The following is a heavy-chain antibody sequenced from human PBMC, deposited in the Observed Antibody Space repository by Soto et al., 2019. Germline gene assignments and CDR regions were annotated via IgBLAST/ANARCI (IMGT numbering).Heavy chain of an antibody. CDR2: IRNKAYGGTT. J-gene: IGHJ5*02. CDR1: GFDFGDFA. V-gene: IGHV3-49*03. D-gene: IGHD6-13*01. CDR3: SRRESETSSWMYNWFDP. Sequence: GGSLRLSCTASGFDFGDFAMSWIRQAPGKGLEWVGVIRNKAYGGTTEYGASVKGRFSISRDDSKSTAYLQMNSLKIEDTAVYYCSRRESETSSWMYNWFDPWGQGTLVTVSS.